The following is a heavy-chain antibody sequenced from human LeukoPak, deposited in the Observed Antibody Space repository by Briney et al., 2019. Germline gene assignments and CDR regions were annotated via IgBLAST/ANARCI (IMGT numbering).Heavy chain of an antibody. Sequence: ASVKVSCKASGYTFTSYGISWVRQAPGQGLEWMGWISVYNGNTNYAQKLQGRVTITTDTSTSTAYMELRSLRSDYTAVYYCARAGGDNCLEGDDYWGQGTLVTVSS. D-gene: IGHD1-1*01. V-gene: IGHV1-18*01. CDR1: GYTFTSYG. CDR3: ARAGGDNCLEGDDY. CDR2: ISVYNGNT. J-gene: IGHJ4*02.